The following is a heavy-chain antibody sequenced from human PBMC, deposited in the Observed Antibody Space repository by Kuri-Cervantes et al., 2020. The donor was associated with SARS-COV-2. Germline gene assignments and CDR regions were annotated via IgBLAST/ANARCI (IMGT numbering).Heavy chain of an antibody. CDR1: GGSISSGDYY. J-gene: IGHJ3*02. V-gene: IGHV4-30-4*08. Sequence: SCTVSGGSISSGDYYWSWIRQPPGKGLEWIGYIYYSGSTYYNPSLKSRVTISVDTSKNQFSLKLSSVTAADTAVYYCARALKGQIDAFDIWGQGTMVTVSS. CDR3: ARALKGQIDAFDI. CDR2: IYYSGST.